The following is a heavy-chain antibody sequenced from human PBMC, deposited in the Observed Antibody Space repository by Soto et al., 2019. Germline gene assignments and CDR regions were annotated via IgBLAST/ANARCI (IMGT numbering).Heavy chain of an antibody. V-gene: IGHV1-3*01. D-gene: IGHD5-12*01. CDR3: ESAISGYVT. Sequence: QVQLVQSGAEMKKPGAAVKLSCKTSGINYNTDAIHWVSQAPGQGLEWMGWINAGNGDTRYSQNFQGRVALTSDTSAMKFYMALERPKSDDTGVYYCESAISGYVTWGQGTLVIVSS. CDR1: GINYNTDA. CDR2: INAGNGDT. J-gene: IGHJ4*02.